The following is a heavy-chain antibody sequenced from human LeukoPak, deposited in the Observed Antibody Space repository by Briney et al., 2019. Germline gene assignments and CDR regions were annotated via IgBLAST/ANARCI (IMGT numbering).Heavy chain of an antibody. CDR1: GYTFTRYY. D-gene: IGHD6-13*01. J-gene: IGHJ3*02. V-gene: IGHV1-46*01. CDR2: INPSGGST. CDR3: ARGRYPHTSSWYGDAFDI. Sequence: GASVKVSCKASGYTFTRYYMHWVRQAPGQGPEWMGIINPSGGSTSYAQKFQGRVTMTRDTSTSTVYMELSSLRSDDTAVYYCARGRYPHTSSWYGDAFDIWGQGTMVTVSS.